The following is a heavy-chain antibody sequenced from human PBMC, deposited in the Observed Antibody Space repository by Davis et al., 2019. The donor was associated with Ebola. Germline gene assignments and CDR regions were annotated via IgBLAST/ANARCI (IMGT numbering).Heavy chain of an antibody. CDR3: ARDKAGRNDLVWWFDP. D-gene: IGHD1-1*01. Sequence: ASVKVSCKASGYTFTSYAMYWVRQAPGQRLEWMGWINAGSGNTKYSQKFQGRVTITRDTSASTAYMELSSLRSEDTAVYYCARDKAGRNDLVWWFDPWGQGTLVTVSS. CDR1: GYTFTSYA. J-gene: IGHJ5*02. V-gene: IGHV1-3*01. CDR2: INAGSGNT.